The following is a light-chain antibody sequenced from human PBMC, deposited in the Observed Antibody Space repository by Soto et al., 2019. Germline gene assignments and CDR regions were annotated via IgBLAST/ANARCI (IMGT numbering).Light chain of an antibody. Sequence: QSVLTQPPSVSGAPGQRVTISCTGSSSSIGAGYDVHWYQQLPGTAPKVLIYGNSNRPSGVPDRFSGSKSGTSASLAITGLQAEDGADYYCQSYDSSLSAVVFGGGTKVTVL. V-gene: IGLV1-40*01. CDR3: QSYDSSLSAVV. J-gene: IGLJ2*01. CDR1: SSSIGAGYD. CDR2: GNS.